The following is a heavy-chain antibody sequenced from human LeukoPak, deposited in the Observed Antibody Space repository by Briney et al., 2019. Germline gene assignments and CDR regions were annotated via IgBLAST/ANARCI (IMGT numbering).Heavy chain of an antibody. D-gene: IGHD6-13*01. CDR3: ARGSSSSWSGWFDP. V-gene: IGHV3-20*04. CDR2: INWNGGST. CDR1: GFTFDDYG. Sequence: GGSLRLSCAASGFTFDDYGMSWVRQAPGKGLEWVSGINWNGGSTGYADSVKGRFTISRDNAKNSLYLQMNSLRAEDTALYYCARGSSSSWSGWFDPWGQGTLVTVSS. J-gene: IGHJ5*02.